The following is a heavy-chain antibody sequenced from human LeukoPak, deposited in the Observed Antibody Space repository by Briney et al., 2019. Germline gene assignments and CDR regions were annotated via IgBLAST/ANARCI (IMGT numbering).Heavy chain of an antibody. Sequence: GASVKVSCKASGYIFTAYYMHWVRQAPGQGLEWMGWINAKSGGINYAQKFQGRVTMTRDTSITTAYMEVSGLRSEDTAVYYCARDLGYCSSTSCYEDAFDIWGQGTMVTVSS. V-gene: IGHV1-2*02. D-gene: IGHD2-2*01. CDR3: ARDLGYCSSTSCYEDAFDI. CDR1: GYIFTAYY. CDR2: INAKSGGI. J-gene: IGHJ3*02.